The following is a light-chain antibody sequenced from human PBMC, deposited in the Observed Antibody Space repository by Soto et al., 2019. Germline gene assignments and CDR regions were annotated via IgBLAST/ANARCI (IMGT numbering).Light chain of an antibody. Sequence: EIVMTQSPATLSVSPGESATLSCRASQSIGTNLAWYQQKPGQAPNLLMYDARFSVSGSGADFTLTISSLQSEDSAVYYCQQFNEWPPTFGQGTKVEIK. CDR3: QQFNEWPPT. CDR2: D. V-gene: IGKV3-15*01. J-gene: IGKJ1*01. CDR1: QSIGTN.